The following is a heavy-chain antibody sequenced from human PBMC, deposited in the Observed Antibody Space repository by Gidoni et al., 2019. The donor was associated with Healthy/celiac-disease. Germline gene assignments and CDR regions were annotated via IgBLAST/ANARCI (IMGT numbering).Heavy chain of an antibody. D-gene: IGHD6-13*01. Sequence: GVRQPPGKGLEWIGAIYHSGSTNYNPSLTRRVTISIDTSKNPFSLTLISVTAADTAVYYCARTVYESAAGSLFDYWGQGTLVPVSS. CDR2: IYHSGST. CDR3: ARTVYESAAGSLFDY. J-gene: IGHJ4*02. V-gene: IGHV4-4*02.